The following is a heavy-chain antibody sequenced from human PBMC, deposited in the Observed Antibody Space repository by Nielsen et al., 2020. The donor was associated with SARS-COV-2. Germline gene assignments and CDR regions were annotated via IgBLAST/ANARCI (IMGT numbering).Heavy chain of an antibody. CDR2: ISYDGSNK. V-gene: IGHV3-30*03. CDR3: ARGQLVDYSD. D-gene: IGHD6-6*01. J-gene: IGHJ4*02. Sequence: GGSLRLSCAASGFTFSSYGMHWVRQAPGKGLEWVAVISYDGSNKYYADSVKGRFTISRDNSKNTLYLQMNSLKASDTAMYYCARGQLVDYSDWGQGTLVTVSS. CDR1: GFTFSSYG.